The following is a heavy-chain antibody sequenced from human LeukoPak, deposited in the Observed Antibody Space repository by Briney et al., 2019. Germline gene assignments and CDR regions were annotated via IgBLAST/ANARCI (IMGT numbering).Heavy chain of an antibody. Sequence: GGSLRLSCAASGFTFSDYYMSWIRQAPGKGLEWVSYISSSGSTIYYADSVKGRFTISRDNAKNSLYLQMNSLRAEDTAVYYCARDEMYQLLRHAFDIWGQGTMVTVSS. V-gene: IGHV3-11*01. CDR3: ARDEMYQLLRHAFDI. CDR1: GFTFSDYY. D-gene: IGHD2-2*01. J-gene: IGHJ3*02. CDR2: ISSSGSTI.